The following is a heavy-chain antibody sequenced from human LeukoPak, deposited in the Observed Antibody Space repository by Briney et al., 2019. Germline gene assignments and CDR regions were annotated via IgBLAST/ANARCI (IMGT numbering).Heavy chain of an antibody. Sequence: ASVKVSCKASGGTFSSYAISWVRQAPGQGLEWMRRIIPILGIANYAQKFQGRVTITADKSTNTAYMELSSLRSEDTAVYYCARDSSGWYYFDYWGQGTLVTVSS. V-gene: IGHV1-69*04. CDR1: GGTFSSYA. CDR3: ARDSSGWYYFDY. CDR2: IIPILGIA. D-gene: IGHD6-19*01. J-gene: IGHJ4*02.